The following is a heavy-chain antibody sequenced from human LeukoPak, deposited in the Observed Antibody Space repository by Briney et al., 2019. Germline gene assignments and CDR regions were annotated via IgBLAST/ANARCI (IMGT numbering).Heavy chain of an antibody. CDR3: AKDSHYYGSGSPFGAFDI. V-gene: IGHV3-23*01. CDR1: GLTFSSYA. D-gene: IGHD3-10*01. CDR2: ISGSGGST. Sequence: TGGSLRLSCAASGLTFSSYAMSWVRQAPGKGLEWVSAISGSGGSTYYADSVKGRFTISRDNSKNTLYLQMNSLRAEDTAVYYCAKDSHYYGSGSPFGAFDIWGQGTMVTVSS. J-gene: IGHJ3*02.